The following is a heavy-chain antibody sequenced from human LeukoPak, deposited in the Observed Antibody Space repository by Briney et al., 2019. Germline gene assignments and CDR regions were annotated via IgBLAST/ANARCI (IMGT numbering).Heavy chain of an antibody. J-gene: IGHJ4*02. D-gene: IGHD6-13*01. Sequence: PSQTLSLTFTVSGGSISSGGYYWSWIRQPPGKGLEWIGYIYHSGSTYYNPSLKSRVTISVDRSKNQFSLKLSSVTAADTAVYYCARESKTIAAAGTLDYWGQGTLVTVSS. CDR3: ARESKTIAAAGTLDY. V-gene: IGHV4-30-2*01. CDR1: GGSISSGGYY. CDR2: IYHSGST.